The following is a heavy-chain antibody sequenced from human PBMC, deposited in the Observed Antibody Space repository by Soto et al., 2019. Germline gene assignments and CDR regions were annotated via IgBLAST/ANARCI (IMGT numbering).Heavy chain of an antibody. J-gene: IGHJ6*02. V-gene: IGHV1-18*01. D-gene: IGHD2-2*01. CDR1: GYTFTSYG. Sequence: QVQLVQSGAEVKKPGASVKVSCKASGYTFTSYGISWVRQAPGQGLEWMGWISAYNGNTNYAQKLQGRVTMTTDTSTSTAYMELSSLRSDDTAVYYCARILGYCISTSCYSYYGMDVWGQGTTVTVSS. CDR3: ARILGYCISTSCYSYYGMDV. CDR2: ISAYNGNT.